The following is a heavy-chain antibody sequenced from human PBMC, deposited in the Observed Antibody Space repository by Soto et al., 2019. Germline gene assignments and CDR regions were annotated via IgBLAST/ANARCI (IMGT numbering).Heavy chain of an antibody. D-gene: IGHD3-22*01. J-gene: IGHJ6*02. CDR2: IDPSDSYT. V-gene: IGHV5-10-1*01. CDR3: AGPGVYYETSGYSNYYYHYGMDV. CDR1: GYSFTSHW. Sequence: GESLKTSCKGSGYSFTSHWISWARQMPGKGLEWMGRIDPSDSYTNYSTSFQGHVTISADKSISTAYLQWSSLKASDTAMYYCAGPGVYYETSGYSNYYYHYGMDVWGHGTTVTVS.